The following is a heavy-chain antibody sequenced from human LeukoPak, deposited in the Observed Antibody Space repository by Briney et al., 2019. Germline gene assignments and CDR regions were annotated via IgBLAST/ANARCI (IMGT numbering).Heavy chain of an antibody. CDR2: MHPPSGGT. CDR1: GYTFTDYY. CDR3: VRDPGWLQVDY. V-gene: IGHV1-2*02. D-gene: IGHD5-24*01. Sequence: ASVKVSCKASGYTFTDYYIHRVRQAPGQGLEWMGWMHPPSGGTNYAEKLQGGVTITRDTYISTAYMELTRLTSDDADVYYCVRDPGWLQVDYWGQGTLLTVSS. J-gene: IGHJ4*02.